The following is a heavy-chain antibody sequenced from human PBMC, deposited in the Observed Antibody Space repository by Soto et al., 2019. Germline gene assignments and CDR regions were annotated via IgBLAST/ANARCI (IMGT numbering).Heavy chain of an antibody. V-gene: IGHV1-69*01. CDR1: GGTFNIYN. D-gene: IGHD7-27*01. Sequence: QVQLVQSGAEMKKPGSSVKVSCKASGGTFNIYNINWVRQAPGQGLEWMGGFLPIFGTTNYAQRFQGRLTIIADDSTSTAYMELSSLRSEDTAVYYCARDETGDSYYYYYGMDVWGQGTTVTVTS. J-gene: IGHJ6*02. CDR2: FLPIFGTT. CDR3: ARDETGDSYYYYYGMDV.